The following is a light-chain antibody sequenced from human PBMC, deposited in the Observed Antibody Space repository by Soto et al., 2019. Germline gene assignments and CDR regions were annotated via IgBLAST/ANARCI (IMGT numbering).Light chain of an antibody. V-gene: IGLV2-14*03. Sequence: AQPSSLSGSPGQSIALSCTGTSGDVGGFNYVSWYQQHPGKAPKFMIYDVSSRPSGVSDRFSGSKSGNTASLTISGLQAEDEADYYCASYTTSSTYVFGTGTKVTVL. CDR2: DVS. CDR3: ASYTTSSTYV. J-gene: IGLJ1*01. CDR1: SGDVGGFNY.